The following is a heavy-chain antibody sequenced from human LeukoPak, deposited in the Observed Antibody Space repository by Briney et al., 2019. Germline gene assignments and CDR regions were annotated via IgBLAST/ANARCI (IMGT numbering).Heavy chain of an antibody. CDR1: GGSISSSSLY. Sequence: SETLSLTCTVSGGSISSSSLYWDWIRPPPGKGLEWIGTVYYSGSTYYNPSLKSRVTISVDTSKNQFSLKLSSVTAADTAVYYCARNASSLGAGAFDIWGQGTMVTVSS. CDR2: VYYSGST. D-gene: IGHD2-2*01. V-gene: IGHV4-39*01. CDR3: ARNASSLGAGAFDI. J-gene: IGHJ3*02.